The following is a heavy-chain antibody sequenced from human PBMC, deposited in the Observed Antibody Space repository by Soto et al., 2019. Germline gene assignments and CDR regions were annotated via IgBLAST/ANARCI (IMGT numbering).Heavy chain of an antibody. V-gene: IGHV1-2*04. J-gene: IGHJ5*02. Sequence: ASVKVSCKASGYTFTGYYLHWVRQAPGQGLEWMGWINPNSGGTNYAQKFQGWVTMTRDTSISTAYMELSRLRSDDTAVYYCARDLKSPAAATSWFDPWGQGTLLTVSS. CDR1: GYTFTGYY. CDR2: INPNSGGT. CDR3: ARDLKSPAAATSWFDP. D-gene: IGHD6-13*01.